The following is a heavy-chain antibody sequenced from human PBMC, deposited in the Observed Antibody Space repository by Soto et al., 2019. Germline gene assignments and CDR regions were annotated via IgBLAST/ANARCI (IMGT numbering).Heavy chain of an antibody. Sequence: ASVKVSCKASGGTFSSYAISWVRQAPGQGLEWMGGIIPIFGTANYAQKFQGRVTITADESTSTAYMELGSLRSEDTAVYYCAREVGNFYSGSYRDLFDYWGQGTLVTVSS. V-gene: IGHV1-69*13. CDR3: AREVGNFYSGSYRDLFDY. CDR2: IIPIFGTA. J-gene: IGHJ4*02. CDR1: GGTFSSYA. D-gene: IGHD1-26*01.